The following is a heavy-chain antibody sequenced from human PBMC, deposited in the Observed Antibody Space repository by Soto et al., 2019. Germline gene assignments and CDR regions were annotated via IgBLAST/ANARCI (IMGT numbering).Heavy chain of an antibody. J-gene: IGHJ6*02. CDR3: AVHLGQNYYTMGV. CDR1: GFTFSNFV. V-gene: IGHV3-23*01. Sequence: PGGSLRLSCAASGFTFSNFVMSWVRHIPGKGLHWVSGITGSGGRAYYADSVKGRFTISRDNPRNTLYLQLSRLGAEDTAMYHCAVHLGQNYYTMGVWGQGTTVTVSS. CDR2: ITGSGGRA.